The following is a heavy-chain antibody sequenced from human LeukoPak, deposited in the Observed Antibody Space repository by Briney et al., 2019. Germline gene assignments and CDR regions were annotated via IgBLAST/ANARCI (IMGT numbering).Heavy chain of an antibody. CDR2: IYSGVTT. V-gene: IGHV3-53*01. CDR1: GFTVSSTY. J-gene: IGHJ4*02. CDR3: ARDWYSTGYYDH. D-gene: IGHD6-19*01. Sequence: PGGSLRLSCAASGFTVSSTYMSWVRQAPGKGLEWVSGIYSGVTTYYVDSVKGRFTISRDNSQNTLYLQMNSLRAEDTAVYYCARDWYSTGYYDHWGQGTLVTVSS.